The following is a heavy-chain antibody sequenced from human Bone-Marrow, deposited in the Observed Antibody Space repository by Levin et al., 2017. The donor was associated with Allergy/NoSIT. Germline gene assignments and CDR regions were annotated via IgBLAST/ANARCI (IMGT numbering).Heavy chain of an antibody. D-gene: IGHD3-22*01. CDR3: VRAGYYDSSGRFNAPADY. CDR1: GFNFRSYW. V-gene: IGHV3-74*01. J-gene: IGHJ4*01. Sequence: GESLKISCAASGFNFRSYWMHWVRQAPGKGLVWVSLIYNDGSSTIYADSVTGRFTISRDNAKNTLYLQMDSLRGEDTAVYYCVRAGYYDSSGRFNAPADYWGHGTLVTVSS. CDR2: IYNDGSST.